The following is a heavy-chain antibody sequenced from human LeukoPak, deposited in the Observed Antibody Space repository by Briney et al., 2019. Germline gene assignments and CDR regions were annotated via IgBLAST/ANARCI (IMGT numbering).Heavy chain of an antibody. Sequence: ASVTVPFKASGYTFTNYYMHWVRQAPGQGLEWMGIINPSGGSASYAQKFQGRVTMTRDTSTSTVYMELSSLRSEDTAVYYCAREFGQPNDAFDIWGQGTMVTVSS. CDR2: INPSGGSA. J-gene: IGHJ3*02. CDR3: AREFGQPNDAFDI. D-gene: IGHD3-10*01. V-gene: IGHV1-46*01. CDR1: GYTFTNYY.